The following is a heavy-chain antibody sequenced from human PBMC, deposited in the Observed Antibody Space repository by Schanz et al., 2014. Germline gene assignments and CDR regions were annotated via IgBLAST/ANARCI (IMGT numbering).Heavy chain of an antibody. J-gene: IGHJ4*02. D-gene: IGHD3-22*01. CDR2: VNPSVRGT. CDR1: GYTPRPYF. Sequence: VPLGQSWNSGKKPGASVKGSLKAFGYTPRPYFLSRGRQAPGQGLEWMGIVNPSVRGTHFAREFQGRVTVTSDTSTSTVYMELSGLRSEDTAVYYCAGAFDSSGYYFDYWGQGTLXTVSS. V-gene: IGHV1-46*03. CDR3: AGAFDSSGYYFDY.